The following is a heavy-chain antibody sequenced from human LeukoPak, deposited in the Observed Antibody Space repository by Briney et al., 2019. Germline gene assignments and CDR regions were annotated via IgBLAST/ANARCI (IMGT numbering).Heavy chain of an antibody. V-gene: IGHV3-48*03. CDR2: ISSSGSTI. CDR1: GFTFSSYE. Sequence: GGSLRLSCAASGFTFSSYEMNWVRQAPGKGLEWVSYISSSGSTIYYADSVKGRFTISRDNAKNSLYLQMNSLRAEDTAVYYCAREYYDSSGYYFDYWGQGTLVTVSP. CDR3: AREYYDSSGYYFDY. J-gene: IGHJ4*02. D-gene: IGHD3-22*01.